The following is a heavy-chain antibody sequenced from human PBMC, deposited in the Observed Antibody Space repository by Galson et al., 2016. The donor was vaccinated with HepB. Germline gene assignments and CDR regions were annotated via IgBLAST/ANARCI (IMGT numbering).Heavy chain of an antibody. CDR2: ISASETSI. D-gene: IGHD5-18*01. CDR3: VRAYGAYTYGYYY. V-gene: IGHV3-48*02. CDR1: GITFSTYK. J-gene: IGHJ4*02. Sequence: TLKRSCAASGITFSTYKMNWVRRAPGTGLEWVTYISASETSIYFAASVKGRFTISRDNAKNSMYLQMDNLRDDDTAVYYCVRAYGAYTYGYYYWGQGTLVTVSS.